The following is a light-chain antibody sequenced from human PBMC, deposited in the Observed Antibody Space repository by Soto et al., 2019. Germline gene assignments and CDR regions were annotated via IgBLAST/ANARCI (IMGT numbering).Light chain of an antibody. CDR3: QQSLNPKT. Sequence: NLLRQSPGTLSLSPGERATLSCRASESVSSIYVAWYQQKPGQAPTLLIYGASTRATGIPDRFSGSGSGTDFTLTIDRLEPEDFAVYYCQQSLNPKTFGQGTKVAIK. V-gene: IGKV3-20*01. CDR2: GAS. CDR1: ESVSSIY. J-gene: IGKJ1*01.